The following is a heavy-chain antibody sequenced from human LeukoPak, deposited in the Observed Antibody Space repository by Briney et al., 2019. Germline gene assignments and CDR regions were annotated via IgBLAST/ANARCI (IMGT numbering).Heavy chain of an antibody. CDR1: GYTFTSYY. V-gene: IGHV1-46*01. CDR3: ARDDTVRGIVMTY. Sequence: ASVKVSCKASGYTFTSYYMHWVRQAPGQGLEWMGIINPSGGSTSYAQKFQGRVTITADKSTSTAYMELSSLRSEDTAVYYCARDDTVRGIVMTYWGQGTLVTVSS. J-gene: IGHJ4*02. CDR2: INPSGGST. D-gene: IGHD3-10*01.